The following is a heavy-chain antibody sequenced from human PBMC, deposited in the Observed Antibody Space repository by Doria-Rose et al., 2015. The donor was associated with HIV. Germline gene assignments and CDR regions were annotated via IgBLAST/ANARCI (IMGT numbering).Heavy chain of an antibody. CDR3: ARIKSSRWYHKYYFDF. CDR1: GVSLSSPGMG. J-gene: IGHJ4*02. D-gene: IGHD6-13*01. V-gene: IGHV2-26*01. Sequence: QITLKVSGPVLVKPTETLTLTCTVSGVSLSSPGMGVSWIRQPPGKALEWLANIFSDDERSYKTSLKSRLTISRGTSKSQVVLTMTDMVPVDTATYYCARIKSSRWYHKYYFDFWGQGTLVIVSA. CDR2: IFSDDER.